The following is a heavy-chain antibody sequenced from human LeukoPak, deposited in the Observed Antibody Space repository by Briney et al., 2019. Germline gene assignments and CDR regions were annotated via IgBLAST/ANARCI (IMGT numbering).Heavy chain of an antibody. CDR3: ARARVAAKSGYMDV. D-gene: IGHD2-15*01. CDR2: ISSNGNT. CDR1: GFTLSNYA. J-gene: IGHJ6*03. Sequence: GGSLRLSCAASGFTLSNYAMTWVRQAPGKGLEYVSSISSNGNTYYANSVKGRFTISRDNPKNTLYLQMGSLRDEDLAVYYCARARVAAKSGYMDVWGTGTTVTISS. V-gene: IGHV3-64*01.